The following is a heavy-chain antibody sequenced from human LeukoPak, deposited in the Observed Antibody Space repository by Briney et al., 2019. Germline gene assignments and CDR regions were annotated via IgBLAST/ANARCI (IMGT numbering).Heavy chain of an antibody. Sequence: GASLRLSCAAAGFIFSNYAMNWVRQAPRKGLEWVSFIYSGGGTKYADSVRGRFTISRDNSRNTLYLQMSSMRSEDTAVYYCAKDRRPDGVYDLDYWGQGNLVTVSS. CDR3: AKDRRPDGVYDLDY. CDR2: FIYSGGGT. D-gene: IGHD5/OR15-5a*01. J-gene: IGHJ4*02. V-gene: IGHV3-23*01. CDR1: GFIFSNYA.